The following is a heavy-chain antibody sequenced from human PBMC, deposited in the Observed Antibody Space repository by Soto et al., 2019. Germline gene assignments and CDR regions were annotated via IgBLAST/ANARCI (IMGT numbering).Heavy chain of an antibody. J-gene: IGHJ4*02. CDR3: ARRAVAGKGPFY. D-gene: IGHD6-19*01. CDR1: GYTFTCYY. Sequence: ASVKVSCKASGYTFTCYYMHWVREAPGQGLEWMGWINPNSGGTNYAQKFQGRVTMTRDTSISTAYMELSRLRSDDTAVYYCARRAVAGKGPFYWGQGTLVTVSS. V-gene: IGHV1-2*02. CDR2: INPNSGGT.